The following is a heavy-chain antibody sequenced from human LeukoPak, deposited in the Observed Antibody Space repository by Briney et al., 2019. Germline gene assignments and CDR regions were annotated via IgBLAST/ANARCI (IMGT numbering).Heavy chain of an antibody. J-gene: IGHJ4*02. Sequence: SETLSLTCAVSGGSISSGGYSWSWIRQPPGKGLEWIGYIYHSGSTYYNPSLKSRVTISVDRSKNQFSLKLSSVTAADTAVYYCASPIGAGDFAAWDGRFDYWGQGTLVTVSS. D-gene: IGHD1-26*01. CDR3: ASPIGAGDFAAWDGRFDY. V-gene: IGHV4-30-2*01. CDR1: GGSISSGGYS. CDR2: IYHSGST.